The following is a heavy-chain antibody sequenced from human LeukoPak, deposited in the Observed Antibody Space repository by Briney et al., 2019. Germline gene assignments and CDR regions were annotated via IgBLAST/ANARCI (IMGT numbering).Heavy chain of an antibody. V-gene: IGHV3-64*01. CDR1: GFTFSSYA. CDR2: FSSNGGST. D-gene: IGHD3-10*01. CDR3: ARSGTMDAFDI. Sequence: GGSLRLSCAASGFTFSSYAMHWVRQAPGKGLEYVSAFSSNGGSTYYANSVKGRFTISRDNSKNTLYLQMGSLRAEDMAVYYCARSGTMDAFDIWGQGTMVTVSS. J-gene: IGHJ3*02.